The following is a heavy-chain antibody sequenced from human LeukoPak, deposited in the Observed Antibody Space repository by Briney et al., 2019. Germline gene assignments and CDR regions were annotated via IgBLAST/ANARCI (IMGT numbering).Heavy chain of an antibody. CDR2: IYHSGST. D-gene: IGHD3-10*01. Sequence: SGTLSLTCAVSGGSISSSNWWSWVRQPPGKGLEWIGEIYHSGSTNYNPSLKSRATISVDKSRNQFSLKLSSVTAADTAVYYCARGLWFGEKGPFDYWGQGTLVTVSS. CDR1: GGSISSSNW. CDR3: ARGLWFGEKGPFDY. V-gene: IGHV4-4*02. J-gene: IGHJ4*02.